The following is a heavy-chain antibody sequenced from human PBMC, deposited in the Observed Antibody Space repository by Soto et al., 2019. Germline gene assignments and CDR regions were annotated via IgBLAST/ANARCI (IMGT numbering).Heavy chain of an antibody. Sequence: PSETMSLTCAVYGGSFSGRSWTWIRQSAGKGLEWIGDINHSGRVNYSPYLKSRVTISLDTAKNQFSLTRRAGTEAVTAMYYCSTRAYDTNGYYRFDPWGQGTLVTV. J-gene: IGHJ5*01. CDR2: INHSGRV. V-gene: IGHV4-34*01. CDR1: GGSFSGRS. D-gene: IGHD3-22*01. CDR3: STRAYDTNGYYRFDP.